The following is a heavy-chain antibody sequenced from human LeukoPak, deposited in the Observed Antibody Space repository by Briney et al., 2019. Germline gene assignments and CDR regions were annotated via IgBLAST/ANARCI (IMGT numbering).Heavy chain of an antibody. D-gene: IGHD3-10*01. J-gene: IGHJ4*02. CDR3: AKDPGSGSYYDY. V-gene: IGHV3-30*18. CDR2: ISYDGSNK. Sequence: GGSLRLSCAASGFALSSYGMHGVRPAPGKGLDWVAVISYDGSNKYYADSVRGRFTIYRDNSKNTLYLQMNSLRAEDTAVYYCAKDPGSGSYYDYWGQGTQVTVSS. CDR1: GFALSSYG.